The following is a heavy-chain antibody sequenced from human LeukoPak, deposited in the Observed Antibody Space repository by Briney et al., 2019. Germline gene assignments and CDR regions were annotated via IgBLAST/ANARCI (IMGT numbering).Heavy chain of an antibody. CDR1: GYSISSGYY. J-gene: IGHJ5*02. D-gene: IGHD6-13*01. CDR3: ARQGLGIAAALFDP. CDR2: IYHSGST. Sequence: SETLFLTCAVSGYSISSGYYWGWIRQPPGKGVEWIGSIYHSGSTYYNPSLKSRVTISVDTSKNQFSLKLSSVTAADTAVYYCARQGLGIAAALFDPWGQGTLVTVSS. V-gene: IGHV4-38-2*01.